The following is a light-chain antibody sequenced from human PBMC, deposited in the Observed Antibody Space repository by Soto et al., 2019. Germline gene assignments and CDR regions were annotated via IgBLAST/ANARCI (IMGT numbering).Light chain of an antibody. J-gene: IGLJ2*01. CDR1: SSDIGGYSY. CDR3: SSYSSRSTLLV. CDR2: DVN. Sequence: QSALTQPASVSASPGQSITISCTGTSSDIGGYSYVSWYQQHPGKAPKLLIRDVNYRPSGISARFSGSKSGNTASLTISGLQTEDEADYYCSSYSSRSTLLVFGGGTKLTVL. V-gene: IGLV2-14*03.